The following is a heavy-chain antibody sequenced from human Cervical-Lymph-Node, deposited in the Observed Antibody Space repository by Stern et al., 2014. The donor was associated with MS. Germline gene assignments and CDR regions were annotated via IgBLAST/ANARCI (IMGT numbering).Heavy chain of an antibody. V-gene: IGHV4-39*01. Sequence: VQLLQSGPGLVKPSETLSLTCTVSGGSISSSSYYWGWIRQPPGKGLEWIGSIYYSGSTYYNPSLKSRVTISVDTSKNQFSLKLSSVTAADTAVYYCARLLEDYWYFDLWGRGTLVTVSS. J-gene: IGHJ2*01. CDR1: GGSISSSSYY. CDR3: ARLLEDYWYFDL. CDR2: IYYSGST.